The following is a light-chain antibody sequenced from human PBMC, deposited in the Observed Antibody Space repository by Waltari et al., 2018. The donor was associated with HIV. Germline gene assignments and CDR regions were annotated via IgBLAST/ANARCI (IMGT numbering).Light chain of an antibody. CDR3: SSYAGCNWV. Sequence: QSALTQPPSASGSPGQSVTISCTGTSSDLGGYNYVSWYQQHPGKAPKYIIYEVSKPPSGVPYRFSGPNAGNPASLTVSGLRAEDDAYYECSSYAGCNWVSGGGTKLTVL. CDR1: SSDLGGYNY. CDR2: EVS. J-gene: IGLJ3*02. V-gene: IGLV2-8*01.